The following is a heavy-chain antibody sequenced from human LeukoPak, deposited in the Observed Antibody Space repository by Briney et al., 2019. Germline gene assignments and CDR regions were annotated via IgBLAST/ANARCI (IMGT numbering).Heavy chain of an antibody. CDR2: IYYSGST. CDR1: GGSISSHY. J-gene: IGHJ4*02. Sequence: SETLSLTCTVSGGSISSHYWSWIRQPPAKGLEWVGYIYYSGSTYYNPSLKSRVTISVDTSKYQFSLKLSSVTAADTAVYYCARDRTSYYDSSGYYPTGWVFGYWGQGTLVTVSS. CDR3: ARDRTSYYDSSGYYPTGWVFGY. D-gene: IGHD3-22*01. V-gene: IGHV4-59*11.